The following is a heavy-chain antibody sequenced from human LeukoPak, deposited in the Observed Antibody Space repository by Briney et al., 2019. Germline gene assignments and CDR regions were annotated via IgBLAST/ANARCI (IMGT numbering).Heavy chain of an antibody. J-gene: IGHJ3*02. D-gene: IGHD4-17*01. Sequence: GGSLRLSSAAFGFTFSSYGMHCARQAPGKGLEWVAVIWFDGSNQYYADSVKGRFTVSRDNSKNTMDLQMNSLRAEDTAVYYCAREQYGSDDALDIWGQGTMVTVSS. CDR1: GFTFSSYG. CDR2: IWFDGSNQ. V-gene: IGHV3-33*01. CDR3: AREQYGSDDALDI.